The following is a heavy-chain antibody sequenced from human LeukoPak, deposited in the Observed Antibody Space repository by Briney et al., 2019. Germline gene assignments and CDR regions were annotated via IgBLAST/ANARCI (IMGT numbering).Heavy chain of an antibody. J-gene: IGHJ3*02. Sequence: SETLSLTCTVSGDSFSSHYWTWIRQPPGKGLECIGYISYRGSTNYNPSLKGRVTISIDTSKNQFSLKLSSVTAADTAVYYCARDLITVTKGFDIWGQGTMVSVSS. D-gene: IGHD4-17*01. CDR2: ISYRGST. CDR3: ARDLITVTKGFDI. CDR1: GDSFSSHY. V-gene: IGHV4-59*11.